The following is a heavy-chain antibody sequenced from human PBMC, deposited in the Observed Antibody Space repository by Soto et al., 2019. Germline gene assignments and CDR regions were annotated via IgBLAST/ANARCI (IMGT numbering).Heavy chain of an antibody. J-gene: IGHJ6*02. V-gene: IGHV3-30*18. D-gene: IGHD4-4*01. CDR3: AKDAKTYSNYVGYYYYGMDV. CDR1: GFTFSSYG. CDR2: ISYDGSNK. Sequence: GGSLRLSCAASGFTFSSYGMHWVRQAPGKGLEWVAVISYDGSNKYYADSVKGRFTISRDNSKNTLYLQMNSLRAEDTAVYYCAKDAKTYSNYVGYYYYGMDVWGQGTTVTVSS.